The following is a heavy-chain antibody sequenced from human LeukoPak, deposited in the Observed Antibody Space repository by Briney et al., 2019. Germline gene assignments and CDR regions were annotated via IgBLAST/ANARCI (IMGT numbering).Heavy chain of an antibody. Sequence: GGSLRLSCAVSGITLSNYGMSWVRQAPGKGLEWVAGISDSGGRTNYADSVKGRFTISRDNPKTTLYLQMNSLRVEDTVVYFCAKRGVVIRVILVGFHKEAYYFDSWGQGALVTVSS. J-gene: IGHJ4*02. CDR1: GITLSNYG. D-gene: IGHD3-22*01. V-gene: IGHV3-23*01. CDR2: ISDSGGRT. CDR3: AKRGVVIRVILVGFHKEAYYFDS.